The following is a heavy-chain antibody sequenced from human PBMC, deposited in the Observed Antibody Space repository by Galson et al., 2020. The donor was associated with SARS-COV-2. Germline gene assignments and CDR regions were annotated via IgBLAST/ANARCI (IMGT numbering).Heavy chain of an antibody. D-gene: IGHD1-1*01. Sequence: GGSLTLSCAASGFTISSYSMNWVRQAQGQGLERVSSIRSSTSYIYYADSVKGRFTISRDNAKNSLYLQMNSLRAEDTAVYYCASLPSNEAYYYYGMDVWGQGTTVTVSS. V-gene: IGHV3-21*01. CDR1: GFTISSYS. J-gene: IGHJ6*02. CDR2: IRSSTSYI. CDR3: ASLPSNEAYYYYGMDV.